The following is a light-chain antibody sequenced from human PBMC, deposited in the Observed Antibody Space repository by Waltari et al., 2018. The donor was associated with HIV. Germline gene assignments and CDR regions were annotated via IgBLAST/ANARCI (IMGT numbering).Light chain of an antibody. CDR1: SSYVGGYNY. CDR2: DVS. Sequence: QSALTQPASVSGSPGQSITISCTGTSSYVGGYNYVSWYQQHPGKAPKLIIYDVSNRPSVVSNRFSGSKSGNTASLTISGLQAEDEADYYCSSYTSSSTVVFGGGTKLTVL. CDR3: SSYTSSSTVV. J-gene: IGLJ2*01. V-gene: IGLV2-14*03.